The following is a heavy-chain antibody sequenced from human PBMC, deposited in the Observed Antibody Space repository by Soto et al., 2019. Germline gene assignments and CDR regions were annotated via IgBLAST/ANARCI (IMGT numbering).Heavy chain of an antibody. V-gene: IGHV4-39*01. J-gene: IGHJ6*02. D-gene: IGHD2-15*01. CDR2: MFYSGLT. Sequence: XETLSLTCSVSGYSVASSDYYWAWIRQPPGKGLEWIGSMFYSGLTYYNPSLKSRVTLSVDTSKNQFSVRLNSVTAADTAVYYCAPLSVSLSGPYGIHVWGQGTTVTVSS. CDR3: APLSVSLSGPYGIHV. CDR1: GYSVASSDYY.